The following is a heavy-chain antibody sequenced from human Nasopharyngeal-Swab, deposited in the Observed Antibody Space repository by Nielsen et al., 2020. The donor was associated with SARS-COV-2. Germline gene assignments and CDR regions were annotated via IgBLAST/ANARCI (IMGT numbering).Heavy chain of an antibody. J-gene: IGHJ4*02. D-gene: IGHD2-15*01. Sequence: GEPLKISCAASGFTFSDSAIHWVRQASGKGLEWVGRIRSKGNNYATAYAASVKGRFTIFRDDPTNTTFLQMNSLKTEDTAVYYCTRCGGGCYSGRDYWGQGTLVTVSS. CDR3: TRCGGGCYSGRDY. CDR1: GFTFSDSA. V-gene: IGHV3-73*01. CDR2: IRSKGNNYAT.